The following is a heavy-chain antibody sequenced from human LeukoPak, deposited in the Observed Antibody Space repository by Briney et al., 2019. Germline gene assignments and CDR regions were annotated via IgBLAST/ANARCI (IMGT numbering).Heavy chain of an antibody. CDR2: INPNSGGT. D-gene: IGHD4-23*01. CDR3: ASFGGNSLRAFDI. J-gene: IGHJ3*02. CDR1: GYTFTGYY. V-gene: IGHV1-2*02. Sequence: ASVKVPCKASGYTFTGYYMHWVRQAPGQGLEWMGWINPNSGGTNYAQKFQGRVTMTRDTSISTAYMDMSRLRSDDTAVYYCASFGGNSLRAFDIWGQGTMVTVSS.